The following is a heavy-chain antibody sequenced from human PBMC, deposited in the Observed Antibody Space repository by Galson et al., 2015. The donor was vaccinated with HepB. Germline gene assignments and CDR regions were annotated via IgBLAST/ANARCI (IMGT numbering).Heavy chain of an antibody. CDR2: IYYSGST. CDR1: GGSISSYY. J-gene: IGHJ4*02. Sequence: SETLSLTCTVSGGSISSYYWSWIRQPPGKGLEWIGYIYYSGSTNYNPSLKSRVTISVDTSKNQFSLKLSSVTAADTAVYYCASLGGYSYGYPFDYWGQGTLVTVSS. D-gene: IGHD5-18*01. V-gene: IGHV4-59*01. CDR3: ASLGGYSYGYPFDY.